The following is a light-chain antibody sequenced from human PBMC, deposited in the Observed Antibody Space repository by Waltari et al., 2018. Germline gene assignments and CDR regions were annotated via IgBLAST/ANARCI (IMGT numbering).Light chain of an antibody. Sequence: PGERATLSCRASQSVSSSYLAWYQQKPGQTPRLLIYGTSNRATGVPDRFTGGGSGTDFTLTISRLEPEDFAVYYCQHFRGSPPLTFGGGTKVEIK. CDR1: QSVSSSY. CDR2: GTS. V-gene: IGKV3-20*01. J-gene: IGKJ4*01. CDR3: QHFRGSPPLT.